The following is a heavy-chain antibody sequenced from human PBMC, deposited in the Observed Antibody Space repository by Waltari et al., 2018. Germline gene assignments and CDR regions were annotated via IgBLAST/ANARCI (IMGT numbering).Heavy chain of an antibody. Sequence: QVQLVQSGAEVKKPGASVKVSCKASGYTFTGSYLHWVRQAPGQGLEWMGWINPNSGGTNYAQKFQGRVTMTRDTSISTAYMELSRLRSDDTAVYYCARARGSNYLRAFDIWGQGTMVTVSS. J-gene: IGHJ3*02. CDR3: ARARGSNYLRAFDI. CDR2: INPNSGGT. CDR1: GYTFTGSY. D-gene: IGHD4-4*01. V-gene: IGHV1-2*02.